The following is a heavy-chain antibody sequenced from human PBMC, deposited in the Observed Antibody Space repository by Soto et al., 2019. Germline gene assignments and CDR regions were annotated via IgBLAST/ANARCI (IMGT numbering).Heavy chain of an antibody. J-gene: IGHJ6*02. CDR2: IIPIFGTA. CDR1: GGTFSSYA. V-gene: IGHV1-69*13. D-gene: IGHD3-10*01. CDR3: ARVRASWFGELLSHCYYGMDV. Sequence: SVKVSCKASGGTFSSYAISWLRQAPGQGLEWMGGIIPIFGTANYAQKFQGRVTITADESTSTVYMELSSLRSEDTAVYYCARVRASWFGELLSHCYYGMDVWGQGTTVTVSS.